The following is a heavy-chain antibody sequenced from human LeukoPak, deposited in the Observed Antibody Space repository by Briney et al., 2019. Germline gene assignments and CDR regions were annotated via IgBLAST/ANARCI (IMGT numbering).Heavy chain of an antibody. Sequence: SETLSLTCAVSGGSISSSNWWSWVHQPPGKGLEWIGEIYHSGSTNYNPSLKSRVTISVDKSKNQFSLKLSSVTAADTAVYYCARVFNDYVWGSYRSGAFDIWGQGTMVTVSS. J-gene: IGHJ3*02. CDR3: ARVFNDYVWGSYRSGAFDI. CDR1: GGSISSSNW. D-gene: IGHD3-16*02. V-gene: IGHV4-4*02. CDR2: IYHSGST.